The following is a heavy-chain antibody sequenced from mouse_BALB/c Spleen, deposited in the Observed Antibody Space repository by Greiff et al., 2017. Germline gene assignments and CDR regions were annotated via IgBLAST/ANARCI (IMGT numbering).Heavy chain of an antibody. Sequence: VKLMESGPGLVAPSQSLSITCTVSGFSLTSYGVHWVRQPPGKGLEWLGVIWAGGSTNYNSALMSRLSISKDNSKSQVFLKMNSLQTDDTAMYYCARELRLLFDYWGQGTTLTVSS. V-gene: IGHV2-9*02. CDR3: ARELRLLFDY. J-gene: IGHJ2*01. D-gene: IGHD1-2*01. CDR1: GFSLTSYG. CDR2: IWAGGST.